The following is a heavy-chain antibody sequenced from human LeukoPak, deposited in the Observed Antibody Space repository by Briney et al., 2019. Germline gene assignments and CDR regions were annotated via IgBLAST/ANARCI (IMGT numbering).Heavy chain of an antibody. D-gene: IGHD6-13*01. J-gene: IGHJ6*02. CDR1: GYTFTSYG. CDR2: ISAYNGNT. Sequence: GASVKVSCKASGYTFTSYGISWVRQAPGQGLEWMGWISAYNGNTNYAQKLQGRVTMTTDTSTSTAYMELRSLRSDDTAVYYCAKDSSSWYISWYYYYGMDVWGQGTTVTVSS. CDR3: AKDSSSWYISWYYYYGMDV. V-gene: IGHV1-18*01.